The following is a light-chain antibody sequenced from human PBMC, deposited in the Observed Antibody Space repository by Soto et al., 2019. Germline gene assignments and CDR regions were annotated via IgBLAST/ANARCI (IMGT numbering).Light chain of an antibody. CDR3: QQYYNYPLT. J-gene: IGKJ1*01. CDR2: KAS. CDR1: QDIGGR. Sequence: DIQMTQSPSSVSASVGDRITITCRASQDIGGRLAWYQQTPGKAPKLLIFKASTSQSGVPSSFSGSGSGTEFTLTISSLQPGELATDDCQQYYNYPLTFGQGTKVDIK. V-gene: IGKV1-5*03.